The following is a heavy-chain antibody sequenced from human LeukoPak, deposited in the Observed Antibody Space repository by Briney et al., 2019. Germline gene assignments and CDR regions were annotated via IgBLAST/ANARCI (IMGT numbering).Heavy chain of an antibody. CDR2: IYYSGST. J-gene: IGHJ5*02. D-gene: IGHD3-9*01. Sequence: PSETLSLTCTVSGGSISSNNYNWGWIRQPPGKWLEWIGNIYYSGSTYYNPSLKSRVTISVDTSKNQFSLKLSSVTAADTAVYYCARHRGKRDTNWFDPWGQGTLVTVSS. V-gene: IGHV4-39*01. CDR3: ARHRGKRDTNWFDP. CDR1: GGSISSNNYN.